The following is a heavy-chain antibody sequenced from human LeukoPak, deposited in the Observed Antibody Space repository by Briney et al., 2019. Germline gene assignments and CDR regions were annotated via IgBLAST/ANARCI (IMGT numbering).Heavy chain of an antibody. CDR1: GFSFGSFA. J-gene: IGHJ5*02. Sequence: GESLRLSCAGSGFSFGSFAMAWVRQAPGRGLDWVSGVYAGGNTPDYPDSVRGRFTASRDNSKSTLYLQMNSLRAEDTAVYYCAKDLTFGDGRWEFDAWGQGTLVTVSS. V-gene: IGHV3-23*03. D-gene: IGHD3-16*01. CDR3: AKDLTFGDGRWEFDA. CDR2: VYAGGNTP.